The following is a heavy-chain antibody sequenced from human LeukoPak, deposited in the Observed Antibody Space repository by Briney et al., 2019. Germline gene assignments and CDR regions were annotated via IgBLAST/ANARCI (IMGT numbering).Heavy chain of an antibody. CDR1: GFTFDDYA. D-gene: IGHD2-15*01. J-gene: IGHJ5*02. CDR2: ISWNSGSI. Sequence: GGSLRLSCAASGFTFDDYAMHWVRQAPGKGLEWVSGISWNSGSIGYADSVKGRFTISRDNAKNSLYLQMNRLRAEDTALYYCAKDSRAGYSEGYCSGGSCYSWFDPWGQGTLVTVSS. CDR3: AKDSRAGYSEGYCSGGSCYSWFDP. V-gene: IGHV3-9*01.